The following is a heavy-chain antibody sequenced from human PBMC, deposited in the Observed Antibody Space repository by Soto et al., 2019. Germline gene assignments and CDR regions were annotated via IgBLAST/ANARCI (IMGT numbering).Heavy chain of an antibody. CDR2: IYYSGST. D-gene: IGHD6-13*01. V-gene: IGHV4-59*08. CDR3: ARPIIAAAGPKYFGIAVAELDAFDI. Sequence: SETLSLTCTVSGGSISSYYWSWIRQPPGKGLEWIGYIYYSGSTNYNPSLKSRVTISVDTSKNQFSLKLSSLTAADTAVYYCARPIIAAAGPKYFGIAVAELDAFDIWGQGTMVTVSS. J-gene: IGHJ3*02. CDR1: GGSISSYY.